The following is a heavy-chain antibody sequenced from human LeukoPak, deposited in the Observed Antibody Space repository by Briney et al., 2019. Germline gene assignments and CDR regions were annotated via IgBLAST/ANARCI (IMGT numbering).Heavy chain of an antibody. CDR2: INPSGGST. CDR1: GYRFTIYY. J-gene: IGHJ4*02. V-gene: IGHV1-46*01. CDR3: ARSDYGVTQSYDY. D-gene: IGHD4-17*01. Sequence: ASVKVSCTASGYRFTIYYMHWVRQAPGQGLEWMGIINPSGGSTTYAQKFQGRVTMTRDTSTSTVYMELRSLRSEDTAVYYCARSDYGVTQSYDYWGQGTLVTVSS.